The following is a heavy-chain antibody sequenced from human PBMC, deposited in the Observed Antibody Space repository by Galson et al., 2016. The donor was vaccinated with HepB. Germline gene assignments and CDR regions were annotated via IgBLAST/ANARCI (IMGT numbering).Heavy chain of an antibody. J-gene: IGHJ3*01. CDR3: ATTYCGGDCYHVYVFDF. CDR1: GDSISKYY. V-gene: IGHV4-59*03. CDR2: THYSGST. D-gene: IGHD2-21*02. Sequence: SETLSLTCTVSGDSISKYYCSWIRQPPGKALEWIGYTHYSGSTDYNSSLKGRITMSVDTSKNQFSLKLSSVTAADTALYYCATTYCGGDCYHVYVFDFWGQGTMVTVSS.